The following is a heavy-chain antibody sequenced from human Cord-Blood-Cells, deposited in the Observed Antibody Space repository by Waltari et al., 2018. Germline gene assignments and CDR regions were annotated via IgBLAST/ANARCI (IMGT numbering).Heavy chain of an antibody. Sequence: EVQLVQSGAEVKKPGESLRISCKGSGYSFTSYWIGWVRPMPGKGLEWMGILYPGDSDTRYSPSFQGQVTISADKSISTAYLQWSSLKASDTAMYYCARQIAAAGTVYYFDYWGQGTLVTVSS. J-gene: IGHJ4*02. CDR1: GYSFTSYW. D-gene: IGHD6-13*01. V-gene: IGHV5-51*01. CDR2: LYPGDSDT. CDR3: ARQIAAAGTVYYFDY.